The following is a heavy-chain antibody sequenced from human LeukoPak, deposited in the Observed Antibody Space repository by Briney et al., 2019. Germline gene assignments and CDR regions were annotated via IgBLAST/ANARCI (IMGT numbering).Heavy chain of an antibody. CDR2: MNPNSGKT. CDR1: GYTFINYD. J-gene: IGHJ5*02. Sequence: ASVKVSCKASGYTFINYDINWVRQAPGQGLEGMGWMNPNSGKTDYAQKFRGRVNISRNTSINTAYMELSSLSSEDTAIYYCARMNKSGKNNWLDPWGQGTLVTVSS. D-gene: IGHD1/OR15-1a*01. CDR3: ARMNKSGKNNWLDP. V-gene: IGHV1-8*03.